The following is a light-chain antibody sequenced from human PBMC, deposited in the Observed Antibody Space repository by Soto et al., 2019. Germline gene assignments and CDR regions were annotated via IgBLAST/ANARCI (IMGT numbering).Light chain of an antibody. CDR2: GAS. V-gene: IGKV3-15*01. CDR3: QQYKNWPT. CDR1: QSVSSN. J-gene: IGKJ1*01. Sequence: EIVMTQSPATLSVSPGERATLSCRASQSVSSNLAWYQQKLGQAPRLLIYGASTRDTGIPARLSGSGSGTGFTLTISSLQSEDFAVYYCQQYKNWPTFGQGTKVEIK.